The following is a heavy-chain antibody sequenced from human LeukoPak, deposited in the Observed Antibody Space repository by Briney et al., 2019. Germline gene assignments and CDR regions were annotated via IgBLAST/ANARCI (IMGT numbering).Heavy chain of an antibody. V-gene: IGHV3-21*01. Sequence: SGGSLRLSCAASGFTFSSYSMNWVRQAPGKGLEWVSSISSSSSYIYYADSVKGRFTISRDNAKNSLYLQMNSLRAEDTAVYYCAGTAKTSQGYFIIPGCYPYYYYMDVWGKGTTVTVPS. CDR3: AGTAKTSQGYFIIPGCYPYYYYMDV. CDR1: GFTFSSYS. J-gene: IGHJ6*03. D-gene: IGHD2-2*01. CDR2: ISSSSSYI.